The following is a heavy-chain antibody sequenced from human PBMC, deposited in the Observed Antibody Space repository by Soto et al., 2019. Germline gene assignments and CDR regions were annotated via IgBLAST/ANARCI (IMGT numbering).Heavy chain of an antibody. V-gene: IGHV4-39*01. D-gene: IGHD2-21*02. CDR1: VGSISTSNYY. J-gene: IGHJ4*02. Sequence: WETLSLTCTFSVGSISTSNYYCGWFRQPPGKGLDWIGNIYYSGTTYYNPSLKSRVTISVDTSKNQFSLKLNSVTAADTAVYYCATFVVPASRNTDFDFRGPGTRVAVS. CDR2: IYYSGTT. CDR3: ATFVVPASRNTDFDF.